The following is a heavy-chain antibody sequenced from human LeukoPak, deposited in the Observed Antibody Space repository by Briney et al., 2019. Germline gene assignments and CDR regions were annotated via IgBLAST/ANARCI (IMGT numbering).Heavy chain of an antibody. D-gene: IGHD2-2*01. CDR2: IYSGGST. CDR3: GRGKYCGDTRCHGYYYMDV. J-gene: IGHJ6*03. V-gene: IGHV4-4*07. CDR1: GGSISSYY. Sequence: PSETLSLTCTVSGGSISSYYWSWIRQPAGKGLEWIGHIYSGGSTNFHPSLKSRVTISVDTSKTQLFLKLTSVTAADTAVYYCGRGKYCGDTRCHGYYYMDVWGKGTTVTVSS.